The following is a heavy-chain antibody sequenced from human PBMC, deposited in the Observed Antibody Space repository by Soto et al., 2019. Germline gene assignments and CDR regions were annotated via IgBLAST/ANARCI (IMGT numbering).Heavy chain of an antibody. J-gene: IGHJ6*02. CDR2: ISFERNNK. D-gene: IGHD3-3*01. V-gene: IGHV3-30-3*01. CDR1: GFSFGTYA. CDR3: ARDLNDFWGDSGGLGYYGMDV. Sequence: QVQLVESEGGVVQPGRSLRLSCAASGFSFGTYALHWVRQFPGKGLEWVAVISFERNNKYYADSVKGRFTISRDNSKNTLYLQMNSLRAEDTAVYYCARDLNDFWGDSGGLGYYGMDVWGHGTTVIVSS.